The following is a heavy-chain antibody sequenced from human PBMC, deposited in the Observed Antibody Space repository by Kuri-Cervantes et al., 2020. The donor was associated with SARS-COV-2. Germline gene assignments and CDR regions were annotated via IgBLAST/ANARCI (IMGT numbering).Heavy chain of an antibody. CDR1: GFTFSSYA. CDR2: ISYDGSNK. V-gene: IGHV3-30-3*02. Sequence: GGSLRLSCAASGFTFSSYAMHWVRQAPGKGLEWVAVISYDGSNKYYADSVKGRFTISRDNSKNTLYLQMNSLRAEDTAIYYCAKLFGVVVAGTLDYWGQRALVTVSS. D-gene: IGHD2-15*01. J-gene: IGHJ4*02. CDR3: AKLFGVVVAGTLDY.